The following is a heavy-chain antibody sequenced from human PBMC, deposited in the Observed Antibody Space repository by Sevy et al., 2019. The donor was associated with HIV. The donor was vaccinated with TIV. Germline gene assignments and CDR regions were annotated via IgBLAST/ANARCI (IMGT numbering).Heavy chain of an antibody. CDR2: ISCSGTRT. CDR1: GFSFDSYG. V-gene: IGHV3-23*01. CDR3: AKEGGGDYDPDEVGYYFYYYNMDV. Sequence: GGSLRLSCAVSGFSFDSYGMTWVRQAPGKGLEWVSGISCSGTRTYYADSVKGRFSISRDNSKNKLYLQMNSLRREDTAVYYCAKEGGGDYDPDEVGYYFYYYNMDVWGKGTTVTVSS. J-gene: IGHJ6*03. D-gene: IGHD3-22*01.